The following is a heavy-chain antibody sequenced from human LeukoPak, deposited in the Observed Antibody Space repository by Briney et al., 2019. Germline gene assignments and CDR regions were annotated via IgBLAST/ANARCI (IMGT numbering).Heavy chain of an antibody. CDR3: ARAHPSSSWYGAPMDV. J-gene: IGHJ6*02. CDR1: GFTFSSYA. V-gene: IGHV3-30-3*01. D-gene: IGHD6-13*01. Sequence: GGSLRLSCAASGFTFSSYAMHWVRQAPGKGLEWVAVISYDGSNKYYADSGTGRFTISRGNSKKTMYLQMNSLRAEDTAVYYCARAHPSSSWYGAPMDVWGQGTTVTVSS. CDR2: ISYDGSNK.